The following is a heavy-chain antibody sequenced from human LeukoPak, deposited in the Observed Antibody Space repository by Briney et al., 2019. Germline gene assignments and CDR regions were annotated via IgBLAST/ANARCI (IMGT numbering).Heavy chain of an antibody. Sequence: DPSETLSLTCAVYGGSFSNYYWTWIRQPPGKGLEWIGEINHSGSTNYNPSLKSRVTISVDTSKNQFSLKLSSVTAADTAVYYCARSRGTVYYEAFDIWGKGTMVTVSS. CDR2: INHSGST. D-gene: IGHD3/OR15-3a*01. J-gene: IGHJ3*02. CDR3: ARSRGTVYYEAFDI. CDR1: GGSFSNYY. V-gene: IGHV4-34*01.